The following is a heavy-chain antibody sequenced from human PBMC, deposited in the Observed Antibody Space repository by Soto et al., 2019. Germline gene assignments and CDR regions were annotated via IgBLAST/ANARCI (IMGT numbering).Heavy chain of an antibody. CDR1: GGSISSGGYY. CDR3: ARGWSSDYFDY. CDR2: IYYSGST. J-gene: IGHJ4*02. Sequence: QVQLQESGPGLVKPSQTLSLTCTVSGGSISSGGYYWSWIRQHPGKGLEWIGYIYYSGSTNYNPSLKSRVTMSVDTSKNQFSLKLSSVTAADTAVYYCARGWSSDYFDYWGQGTLVTVSS. V-gene: IGHV4-31*03. D-gene: IGHD6-19*01.